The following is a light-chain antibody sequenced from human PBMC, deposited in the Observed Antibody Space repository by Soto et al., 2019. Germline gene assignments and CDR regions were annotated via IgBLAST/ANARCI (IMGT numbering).Light chain of an antibody. Sequence: EIVLTQSPATLSVSPGESATLSCRSSQSINNNYLAWYQQKPGQAPRLLIYGISTRATGVPARFSGSGSGTEFTLTISSLQSEDFAVYSFQQYSQWPITFGQGTRLEIK. V-gene: IGKV3-15*01. CDR1: QSINNN. CDR3: QQYSQWPIT. J-gene: IGKJ5*01. CDR2: GIS.